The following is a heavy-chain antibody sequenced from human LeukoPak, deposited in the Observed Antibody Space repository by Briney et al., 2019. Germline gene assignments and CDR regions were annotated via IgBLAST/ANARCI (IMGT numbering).Heavy chain of an antibody. CDR3: ARGSIMPTGDDAFDI. CDR2: IYHSGST. D-gene: IGHD7-27*01. V-gene: IGHV4-30-2*01. CDR1: GGSISSGGYS. Sequence: PSETLSLTCAVSGGSISSGGYSWSWIRQPPGKGLEWIGYIYHSGSTYYNTSLKSRVTISVDRSKNQFSLKLSSVTAADTAVYYCARGSIMPTGDDAFDIWGQGTMVTVSS. J-gene: IGHJ3*02.